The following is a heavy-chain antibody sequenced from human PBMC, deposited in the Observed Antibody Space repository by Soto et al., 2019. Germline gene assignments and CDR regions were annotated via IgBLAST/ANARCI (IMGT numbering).Heavy chain of an antibody. CDR2: ISAYNGNT. J-gene: IGHJ6*02. V-gene: IGHV1-18*04. CDR1: GYTFTSYG. D-gene: IGHD6-19*01. CDR3: ARDTAVAGTVFYYYYYGMDV. Sequence: ASVKVSCKASGYTFTSYGISWVRQAPGQGLEWMGWISAYNGNTNYAQKPQGRVTMTTDTSTSTAYMELRSLRSDDTAVYYCARDTAVAGTVFYYYYYGMDVWGQGTTVTVSS.